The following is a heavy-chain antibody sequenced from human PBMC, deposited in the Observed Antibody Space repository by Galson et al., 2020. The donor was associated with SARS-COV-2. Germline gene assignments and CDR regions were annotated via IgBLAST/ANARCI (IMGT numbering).Heavy chain of an antibody. Sequence: GGSLRLSCAASGFTFTNYAIHWVRQAPGKGLEWVAVISHDGRIEVYADSVKGRFTISRDNSENMLFLQMDSLRADDTAVYYCARDVSGGACDIWGQGTMVTVSS. CDR1: GFTFTNYA. CDR3: ARDVSGGACDI. J-gene: IGHJ3*02. D-gene: IGHD1-26*01. CDR2: ISHDGRIE. V-gene: IGHV3-30*04.